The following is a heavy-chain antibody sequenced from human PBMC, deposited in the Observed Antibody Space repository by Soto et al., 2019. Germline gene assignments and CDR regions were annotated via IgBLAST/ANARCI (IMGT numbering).Heavy chain of an antibody. Sequence: GGSLRLSCAASGFTFSNAWMNWVRQAPGKGLEWVGRIKSKTDGGTTDYAAPVKGRFTISRKDSKNTLYLQMNSLKTEDTAVYYCTPLYSSGWYGGEYYFDYWGQGTLVTVSS. CDR3: TPLYSSGWYGGEYYFDY. J-gene: IGHJ4*02. D-gene: IGHD6-19*01. CDR2: IKSKTDGGTT. CDR1: GFTFSNAW. V-gene: IGHV3-15*07.